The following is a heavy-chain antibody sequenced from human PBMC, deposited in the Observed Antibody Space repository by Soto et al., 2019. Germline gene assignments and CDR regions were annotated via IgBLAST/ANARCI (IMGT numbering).Heavy chain of an antibody. CDR2: IRSSDNTR. J-gene: IGHJ3*02. Sequence: GGSLRLSCAASGFSFSTYSMNWVRQAPGKGLEWVSYIRSSDNTRSYADSVKGRFTISTDNAKSSLYLQMDSLRDDDTAVYYCARDSAYALAIWGQGTMVTVSS. CDR1: GFSFSTYS. CDR3: ARDSAYALAI. V-gene: IGHV3-48*02.